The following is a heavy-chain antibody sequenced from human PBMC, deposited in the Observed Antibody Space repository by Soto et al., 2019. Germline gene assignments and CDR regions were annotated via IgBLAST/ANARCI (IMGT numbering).Heavy chain of an antibody. D-gene: IGHD1-26*01. CDR1: GYTFTSYD. V-gene: IGHV1-8*01. Sequence: ASVKVSCKASGYTFTSYDINWVRQATGQGLEWMGWMNPNSGNTGYAQKFQDRVTMTRNTSISTAYMELSSLRSEDTAVYYCARFQFAQWELPMYNCFDPWGQGTLVTVSS. CDR3: ARFQFAQWELPMYNCFDP. J-gene: IGHJ5*02. CDR2: MNPNSGNT.